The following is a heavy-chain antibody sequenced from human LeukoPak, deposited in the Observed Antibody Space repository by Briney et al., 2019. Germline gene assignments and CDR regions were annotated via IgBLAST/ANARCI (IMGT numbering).Heavy chain of an antibody. CDR2: INWNGGST. CDR3: ARVLGITMVRGVIYYYYYMDV. D-gene: IGHD3-10*01. Sequence: PGGSLRLSCTTSGFSSTSYAMSWVRLAPGKGLEWVSGINWNGGSTGYADSVKGRFTISRDNAKNSLYLQMNSLRAEDTALYYCARVLGITMVRGVIYYYYYMDVWGKGTTVTVSS. CDR1: GFSSTSYA. V-gene: IGHV3-20*04. J-gene: IGHJ6*03.